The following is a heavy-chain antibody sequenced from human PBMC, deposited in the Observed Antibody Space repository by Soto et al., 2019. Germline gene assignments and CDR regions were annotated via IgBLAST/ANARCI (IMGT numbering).Heavy chain of an antibody. D-gene: IGHD7-27*01. CDR2: NSYTGRT. CDR1: GDSVTSGSYY. V-gene: IGHV4-61*03. Sequence: PSETLSLTCIVSGDSVTSGSYYWTWLRQPPGKGLEWIGYNSYTGRTKYNPSLQSRVTISVDTSKNDFSLNLSSVTAADTAVYFCAREWGLLPYYVMNVWGHGTAVTVSS. CDR3: AREWGLLPYYVMNV. J-gene: IGHJ6*02.